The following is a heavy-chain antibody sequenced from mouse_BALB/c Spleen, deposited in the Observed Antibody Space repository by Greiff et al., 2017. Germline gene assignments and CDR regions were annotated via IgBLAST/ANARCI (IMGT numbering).Heavy chain of an antibody. V-gene: IGHV1-5*01. J-gene: IGHJ1*01. Sequence: VQLQQSGTVLARPGASVKMSCKASGYTFTSYWMHWVKQRPGQGLEWIGAIYPGNSDTSYNQKFKGKAKLTAVTSTSTAYMELSSLTNEDSAVFYCTNYGSSYHWYFDDWGAGTTVTVSS. CDR3: TNYGSSYHWYFDD. D-gene: IGHD1-1*01. CDR2: IYPGNSDT. CDR1: GYTFTSYW.